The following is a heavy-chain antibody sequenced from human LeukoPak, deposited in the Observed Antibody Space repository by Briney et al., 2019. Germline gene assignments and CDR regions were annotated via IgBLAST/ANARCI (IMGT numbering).Heavy chain of an antibody. CDR3: AKDEGYNWKCFDY. CDR1: EFTFSRYA. Sequence: GGSLRLSCAASEFTFSRYAMNWVRQAPGKGLEWVSVISDSGGSTQYADSVKGRFTISRDNSKNMLYLQMNSLRVEDTAVYYCAKDEGYNWKCFDYWGQGTLVTVSS. D-gene: IGHD1-20*01. J-gene: IGHJ4*02. V-gene: IGHV3-23*01. CDR2: ISDSGGST.